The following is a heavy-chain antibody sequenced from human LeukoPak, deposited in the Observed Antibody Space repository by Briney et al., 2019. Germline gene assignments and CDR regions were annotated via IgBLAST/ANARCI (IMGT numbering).Heavy chain of an antibody. V-gene: IGHV3-15*01. D-gene: IGHD6-13*01. CDR3: TTVGTSNWYADY. Sequence: GGSLRLSCAASGFTFNNAWMSWVRQAPGTGLGWVVRIKSKTDGGTTEYAAPVKGRFIISRDDSKNTLYVQMNSLKTEDTAVYYCTTVGTSNWYADYWGQGTLVTVSS. CDR1: GFTFNNAW. J-gene: IGHJ4*02. CDR2: IKSKTDGGTT.